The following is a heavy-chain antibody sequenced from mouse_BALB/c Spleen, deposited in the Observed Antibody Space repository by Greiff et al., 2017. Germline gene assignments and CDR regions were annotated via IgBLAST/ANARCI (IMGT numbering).Heavy chain of an antibody. V-gene: IGHV1-12*01. J-gene: IGHJ2*01. CDR3: ARGEITGATNFDY. CDR2: IYPGNGDT. CDR1: GYTFTSYN. D-gene: IGHD2-4*01. Sequence: QVQLQQPGAELVKPGASVKMSCKASGYTFTSYNMHWVKQTPGQGLEWIGAIYPGNGDTSYNQKFKGKATLTADKSSSTAYMQLSSLTSEDSAVYYCARGEITGATNFDYWGQGTTLTVSS.